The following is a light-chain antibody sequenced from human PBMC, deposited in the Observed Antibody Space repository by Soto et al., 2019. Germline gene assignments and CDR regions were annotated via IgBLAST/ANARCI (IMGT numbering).Light chain of an antibody. J-gene: IGKJ1*01. CDR2: GAS. Sequence: ELVVMRTPATLSVCPGGRWTVSCRARQSVSSTLAWYQQTAGQAPRLLIYGASTRATGIPARFSGIGSGTEGTLTISSLQSEDCAAYDCQQYNNWPRTCGQGTKADIK. CDR3: QQYNNWPRT. CDR1: QSVSST. V-gene: IGKV3-15*01.